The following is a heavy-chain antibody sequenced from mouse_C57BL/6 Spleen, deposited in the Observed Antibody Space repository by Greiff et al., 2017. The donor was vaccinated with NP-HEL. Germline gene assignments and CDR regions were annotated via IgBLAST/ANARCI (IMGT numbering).Heavy chain of an antibody. CDR3: ASRCGTDALCY. CDR2: IDPSDSET. CDR1: GYTFTSYW. V-gene: IGHV1-52*01. D-gene: IGHD2-14*01. J-gene: IGHJ4*01. Sequence: QVQLQQPGAELVRPGSSVKLSCKASGYTFTSYWMHWVKQRPIQGLEWIGNIDPSDSETHYNQKFKDKATLTVDKSSSTAYMQLSSLTSEDSAVYYCASRCGTDALCYWGQGPSVTVSS.